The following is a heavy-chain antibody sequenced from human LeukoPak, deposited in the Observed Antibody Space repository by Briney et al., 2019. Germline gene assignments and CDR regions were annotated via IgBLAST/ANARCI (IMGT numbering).Heavy chain of an antibody. J-gene: IGHJ4*02. CDR2: IIPIFGIA. CDR3: ARGSIAAAGETIDY. D-gene: IGHD6-13*01. CDR1: GGSFSSYA. Sequence: SVKVSCKASGGSFSSYAISWVRQAPGQGPEWMGRIIPIFGIANYSQKFQGRVTITEDKSTSTAYMELSSLRSEDTAVYYCARGSIAAAGETIDYWGQGTLVTVSS. V-gene: IGHV1-69*04.